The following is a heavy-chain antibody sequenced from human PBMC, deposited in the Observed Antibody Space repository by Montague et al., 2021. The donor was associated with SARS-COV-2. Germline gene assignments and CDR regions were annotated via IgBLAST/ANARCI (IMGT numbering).Heavy chain of an antibody. D-gene: IGHD3-22*01. CDR3: ARGPRITMIVVVITDIWFDP. J-gene: IGHJ5*02. Sequence: SDTLSLTRAVYGGSVSDYYWSWIRQPPGKGLEWIGEINHSGSTNXNPSLKSRVTTSVDTSKNQFSLKLTSVTAADTAVYYCARGPRITMIVVVITDIWFDPWGQGTLVTVSS. V-gene: IGHV4-34*01. CDR2: INHSGST. CDR1: GGSVSDYY.